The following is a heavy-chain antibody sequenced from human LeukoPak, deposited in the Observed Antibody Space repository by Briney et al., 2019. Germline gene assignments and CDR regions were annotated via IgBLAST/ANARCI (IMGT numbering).Heavy chain of an antibody. V-gene: IGHV1-18*01. CDR3: ASVWRAHNAFDI. Sequence: GASVKASCKASGYTFTSYGISWVRQAPGQGLEWMGWISAYNGNTNYAQKLQGRVTMTTDTSTSTAYMELRSLRSDDTAVYYCASVWRAHNAFDIWGQGTMVTVSS. CDR2: ISAYNGNT. J-gene: IGHJ3*02. CDR1: GYTFTSYG. D-gene: IGHD2-8*01.